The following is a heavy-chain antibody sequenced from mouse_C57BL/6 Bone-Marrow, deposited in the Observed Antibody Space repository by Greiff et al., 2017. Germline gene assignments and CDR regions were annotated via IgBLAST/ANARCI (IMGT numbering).Heavy chain of an antibody. CDR3: ARPLTFMDY. CDR2: IWSGGST. V-gene: IGHV2-2*01. D-gene: IGHD1-3*01. J-gene: IGHJ4*01. CDR1: GFSFTSYG. Sequence: QVQLKESGPGLVQPSQSLSITCTVSGFSFTSYGVHWVRQSPGKGLEWLGEIWSGGSTDYNAAFISRLGISKDNSRSQVFFKMNRLQADDTAIYCCARPLTFMDYWGQGTSVTVSS.